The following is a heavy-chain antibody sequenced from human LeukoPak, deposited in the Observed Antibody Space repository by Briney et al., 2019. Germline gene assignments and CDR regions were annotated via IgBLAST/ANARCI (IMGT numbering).Heavy chain of an antibody. J-gene: IGHJ4*02. CDR1: GYTFTGYY. CDR2: INPNSGGT. D-gene: IGHD3-9*01. CDR3: ASALRYFDWLFDY. Sequence: EASVKVSCKASGYTFTGYYMHWVRQAPGQGLEWMGWINPNSGGTNYAQKFQGRVTMTRDTSISTAYMELSRLRSDDTAVYYCASALRYFDWLFDYWGQGTLVTVSS. V-gene: IGHV1-2*02.